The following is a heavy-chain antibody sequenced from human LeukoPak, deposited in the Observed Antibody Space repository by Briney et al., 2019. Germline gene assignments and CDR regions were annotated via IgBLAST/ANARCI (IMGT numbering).Heavy chain of an antibody. CDR3: ARGGYTFYYFDY. CDR1: GGSISSYY. Sequence: SETLSLTCTVSGGSISSYYWSWIRQPPGKGLEWIGYMYYSGSTNYNPSLKSRVTISVDTSKNQFSLKVSSVTAADTAVYYCARGGYTFYYFDYWGQGTLVTVSS. D-gene: IGHD5-18*01. V-gene: IGHV4-59*01. CDR2: MYYSGST. J-gene: IGHJ4*02.